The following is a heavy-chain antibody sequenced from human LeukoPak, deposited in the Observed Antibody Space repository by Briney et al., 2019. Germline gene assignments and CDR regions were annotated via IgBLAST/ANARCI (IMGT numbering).Heavy chain of an antibody. Sequence: APVKVSCKVSGYTLTELSMHWVRQAPGKGLEWMGGFDPEDGETIYAQKFQGRVTMTEDTSTDTAYMELSSLRSEDTAVYYCATVSIVSGSYAFDYWGQGTLVTVSS. D-gene: IGHD3-16*01. J-gene: IGHJ4*02. V-gene: IGHV1-24*01. CDR3: ATVSIVSGSYAFDY. CDR1: GYTLTELS. CDR2: FDPEDGET.